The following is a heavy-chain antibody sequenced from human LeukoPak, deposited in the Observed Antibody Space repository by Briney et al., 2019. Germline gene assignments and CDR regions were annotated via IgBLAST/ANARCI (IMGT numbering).Heavy chain of an antibody. CDR3: ARDLSLAYYDFWSGLGFDY. CDR2: ISAYNGNT. D-gene: IGHD3-3*01. Sequence: ASVKVSCKASGYTFTSYGISWVRQAPGQGLEWMGWISAYNGNTNYAQKLQGRVTMTTDTSTSTAYMELRSLRSDDTAVYYCARDLSLAYYDFWSGLGFDYWGQGTLVTVSS. V-gene: IGHV1-18*01. J-gene: IGHJ4*02. CDR1: GYTFTSYG.